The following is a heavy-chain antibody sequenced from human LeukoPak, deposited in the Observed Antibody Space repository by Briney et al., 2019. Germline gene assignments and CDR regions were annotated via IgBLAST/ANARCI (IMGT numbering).Heavy chain of an antibody. CDR2: IYSGGST. CDR3: ARGKYDILTGYYRSHDY. Sequence: GGSLRLSCAASGFTVCSNYMSWVRQAPGKGLEWVSVIYSGGSTYYADSVKGRFTISRDNSKNTLYLQMNSLRAEDTAVYYCARGKYDILTGYYRSHDYWGQGTLVTVSS. D-gene: IGHD3-9*01. V-gene: IGHV3-66*01. CDR1: GFTVCSNY. J-gene: IGHJ4*02.